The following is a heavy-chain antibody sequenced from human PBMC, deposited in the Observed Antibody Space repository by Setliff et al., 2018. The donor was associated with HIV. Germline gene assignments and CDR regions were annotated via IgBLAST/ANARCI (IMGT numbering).Heavy chain of an antibody. Sequence: SETLSLTCAVYGGSFSGYYWRWIRQPPGKGLEWIWEINHSGTTNYNPSLKSRVTMSIDTSTNQFSLKLNSVTAADMATYYCAREGGGYSGTYFNFPFDSWGQGTLVTVSS. CDR1: GGSFSGYY. V-gene: IGHV4-34*01. J-gene: IGHJ4*02. CDR3: AREGGGYSGTYFNFPFDS. CDR2: INHSGTT. D-gene: IGHD1-26*01.